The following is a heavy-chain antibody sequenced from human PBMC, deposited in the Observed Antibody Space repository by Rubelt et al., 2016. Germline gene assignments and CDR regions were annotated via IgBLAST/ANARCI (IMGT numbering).Heavy chain of an antibody. CDR2: ISYDGSNK. CDR1: GFTFSSYA. V-gene: IGHV3-30*04. J-gene: IGHJ4*02. D-gene: IGHD1-26*01. Sequence: GFTFSSYAMHWVRQAPGKGLEWVAVISYDGSNKYYADSVKGRFTISRDNSKNTLYLQMNSLRAEDTAVYYCARDSIVGATRGHFDYWGQGTLVTVSS. CDR3: ARDSIVGATRGHFDY.